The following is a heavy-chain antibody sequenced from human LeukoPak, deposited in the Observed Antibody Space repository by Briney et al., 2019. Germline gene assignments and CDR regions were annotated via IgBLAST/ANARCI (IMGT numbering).Heavy chain of an antibody. D-gene: IGHD2-2*02. CDR2: IYYSGST. V-gene: IGHV4-39*01. J-gene: IGHJ4*02. Sequence: SETLSLTCTVSGGSIFSNNYYWGWIRQPPGKGLEWIGGIYYSGSTYYNPSLKSRVAIFLDTSKNQFSLKLSSVTAADTAVYYCARQYTGIDYWGQGTLVTVSS. CDR3: ARQYTGIDY. CDR1: GGSIFSNNYY.